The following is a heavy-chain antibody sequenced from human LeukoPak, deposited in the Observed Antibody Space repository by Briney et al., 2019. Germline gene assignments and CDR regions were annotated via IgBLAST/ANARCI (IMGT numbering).Heavy chain of an antibody. CDR2: INPNSGGT. J-gene: IGHJ6*02. CDR3: ARVGIAARPYYYGMDV. V-gene: IGHV1-2*02. CDR1: GYTFTGYY. Sequence: GASVKVSCKASGYTFTGYYMHWVRQAPGQGLEWMGWINPNSGGTNYVQKFQGRVTMTRDTSISTAYMELSRLRSDDTAAYYCARVGIAARPYYYGMDVWGQGTTVTVSS. D-gene: IGHD6-6*01.